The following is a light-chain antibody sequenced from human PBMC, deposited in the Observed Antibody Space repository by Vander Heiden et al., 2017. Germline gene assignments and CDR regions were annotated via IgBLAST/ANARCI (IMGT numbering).Light chain of an antibody. CDR1: QGISNY. CDR2: AAS. J-gene: IGKJ2*01. V-gene: IGKV1-27*01. Sequence: DIQMAQSPSSLSASVGDRVTITCRASQGISNYLAWYQQKPGKVPKLLIYAASTLQPGVPSRFSGSGSGTDFTLTISSLQHEDAATYYCQKYDSAPYTFGQGTKLEIK. CDR3: QKYDSAPYT.